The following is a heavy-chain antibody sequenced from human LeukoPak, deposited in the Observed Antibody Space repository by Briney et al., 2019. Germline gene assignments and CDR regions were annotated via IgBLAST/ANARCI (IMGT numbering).Heavy chain of an antibody. CDR1: GFTFNNK. J-gene: IGHJ4*02. Sequence: GGSLRLSCAASGFTFNNKMNWVRQAPGKGLEWVSSISSSSSYIYYADSVKGRFTISRDNAKNSLYLQMNSLRAEDTAVYYCAKENPVGGTNYFDYWGQGTLVTVAS. CDR3: AKENPVGGTNYFDY. V-gene: IGHV3-21*01. D-gene: IGHD1-26*01. CDR2: ISSSSSYI.